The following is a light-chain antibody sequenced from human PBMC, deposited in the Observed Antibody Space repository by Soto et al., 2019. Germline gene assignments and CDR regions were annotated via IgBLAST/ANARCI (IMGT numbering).Light chain of an antibody. CDR3: QQLYTLPFT. V-gene: IGKV1-5*01. Sequence: DIQMTQSPSTLSASAGDRVTISCRASQSIGDSLAWYQQKPGQAPFLLISDVSSLERGVPSRFSGSGSGTEFTLTISGLLPEDFAAYHCQQLYTLPFTFGQGTRLEI. J-gene: IGKJ5*01. CDR2: DVS. CDR1: QSIGDS.